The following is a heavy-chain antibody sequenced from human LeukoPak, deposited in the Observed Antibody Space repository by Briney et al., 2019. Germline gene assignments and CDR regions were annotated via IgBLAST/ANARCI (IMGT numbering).Heavy chain of an antibody. CDR2: IYHSGST. CDR3: ARSTPYFDY. J-gene: IGHJ4*02. Sequence: SETLSLTCTVSGGSISSSFYYWGWIRQPPGKGLEWIGSIYHSGSTYYNPSLKSRVTISVDTSRNQFSLNLSSVTAADTAVYYCARSTPYFDYWGQGTLVIVSS. CDR1: GGSISSSFYY. V-gene: IGHV4-39*01.